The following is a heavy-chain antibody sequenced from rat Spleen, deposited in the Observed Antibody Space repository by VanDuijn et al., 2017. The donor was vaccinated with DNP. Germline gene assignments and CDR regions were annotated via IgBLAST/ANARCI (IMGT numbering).Heavy chain of an antibody. V-gene: IGHV5S13*01. J-gene: IGHJ3*01. D-gene: IGHD1-11*01. CDR3: ATGVYGGYEDWFAY. Sequence: EVQLVESGGGLVQPGRSLKLSCAALGFIFDDYGMAWVRQTPKKGLEWVATISTGGATTYYRDSVKGRFTISRDDAKSTLYLQMDSLRSEDTATYYCATGVYGGYEDWFAYWGQGTLVTVSS. CDR1: GFIFDDYG. CDR2: ISTGGATT.